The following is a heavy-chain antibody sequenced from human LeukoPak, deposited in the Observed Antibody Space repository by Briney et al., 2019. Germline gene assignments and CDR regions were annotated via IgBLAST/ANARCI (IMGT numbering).Heavy chain of an antibody. V-gene: IGHV1-2*06. CDR1: GYTFTGYY. D-gene: IGHD3-22*01. CDR3: ARDSVYYDSSGYYPDY. J-gene: IGHJ4*02. CDR2: TNPNSGGT. Sequence: ASVKVSCKASGYTFTGYYMHWVRQAPGQGLEWMGRTNPNSGGTNYAQKFQGRVTMTRDTSISTAYMELSRLRSDDTAVYYCARDSVYYDSSGYYPDYWGQGTLVTVSS.